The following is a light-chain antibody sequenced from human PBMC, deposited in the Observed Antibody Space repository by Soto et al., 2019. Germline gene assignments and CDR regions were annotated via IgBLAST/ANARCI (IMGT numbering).Light chain of an antibody. J-gene: IGLJ1*01. Sequence: QSVLTQPASVSGSPGQSITISCTGTNGDVGAYDYVSWYQQHPGKAPKLMLSQVSNRPSEVSSRFSGSKFGNTASLTVSGLQAEDEADYYCGSWDSSLSAYVFGTGTKLTVL. CDR1: NGDVGAYDY. V-gene: IGLV2-14*01. CDR3: GSWDSSLSAYV. CDR2: QVS.